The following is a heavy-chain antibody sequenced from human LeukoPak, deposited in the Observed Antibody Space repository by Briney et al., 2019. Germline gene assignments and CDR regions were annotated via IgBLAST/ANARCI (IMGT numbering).Heavy chain of an antibody. CDR2: IIPIFGTA. CDR1: GGTFSSYA. Sequence: SVKVSCKASGGTFSSYAISWVLQAPGQGLEWMGGIIPIFGTANYAQKFQGRVTITTDESTSTAYMELSSLRSEDTAVYYCARRYYCSGGSCYSVIIVGAFDIWGQGTMVTVSS. J-gene: IGHJ3*02. V-gene: IGHV1-69*05. CDR3: ARRYYCSGGSCYSVIIVGAFDI. D-gene: IGHD2-15*01.